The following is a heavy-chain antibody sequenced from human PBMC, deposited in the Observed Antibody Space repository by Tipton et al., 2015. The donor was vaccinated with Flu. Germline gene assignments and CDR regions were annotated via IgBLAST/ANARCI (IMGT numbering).Heavy chain of an antibody. Sequence: SWVRQAPGKGLEWVANINQDGSVNYYVDSVKGRFTISRDNAKNSLYLQMNNLRAEDTAVYYCGRAIGGSSSHWGQGTLVTVSS. D-gene: IGHD2-2*01. J-gene: IGHJ4*02. CDR2: INQDGSVN. V-gene: IGHV3-7*01. CDR3: GRAIGGSSSH.